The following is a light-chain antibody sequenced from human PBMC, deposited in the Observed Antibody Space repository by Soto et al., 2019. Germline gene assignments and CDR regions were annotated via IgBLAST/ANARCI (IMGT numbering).Light chain of an antibody. CDR3: HQYGSSPRT. CDR2: GAS. V-gene: IGKV3-20*01. CDR1: QSVSSSY. Sequence: EIVLTQSPGTLSLSPGERATLSCRASQSVSSSYLAWFQQKPGQAPRLLIYGASSRATGLPDRFSGSGSGTDFTLTISRLEPEDFAVYYCHQYGSSPRTFGQGTKLEIK. J-gene: IGKJ2*01.